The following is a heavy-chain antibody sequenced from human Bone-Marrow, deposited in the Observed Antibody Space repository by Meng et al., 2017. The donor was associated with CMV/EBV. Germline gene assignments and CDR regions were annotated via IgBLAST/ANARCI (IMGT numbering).Heavy chain of an antibody. CDR1: GFTFSSYS. V-gene: IGHV3-21*01. CDR3: ARGGSIAARPGAY. Sequence: GGSLRLSCAASGFTFSSYSMNWVRQAPGKGLEWVSSISSSSSYIYYADSVKGRFTISRDNAKNSLYLQMNSLRAEDTAVYYCARGGSIAARPGAYWGQGTLVTVAS. CDR2: ISSSSSYI. D-gene: IGHD6-6*01. J-gene: IGHJ4*02.